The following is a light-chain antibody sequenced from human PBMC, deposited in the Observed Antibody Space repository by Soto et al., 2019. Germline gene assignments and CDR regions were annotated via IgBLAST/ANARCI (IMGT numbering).Light chain of an antibody. V-gene: IGKV3D-20*02. CDR1: HSVSSSY. CDR2: GAS. Sequence: EFVLTQSPGTLSLSPGERATLSCMAGHSVSSSYLAWYQQKPGQAPXLLXDGASSRATGIPARFSGSVSGTDFTLTISSLEPEEFAGYYCQQRSNWPPSITFCQGTRLEIK. CDR3: QQRSNWPPSIT. J-gene: IGKJ5*01.